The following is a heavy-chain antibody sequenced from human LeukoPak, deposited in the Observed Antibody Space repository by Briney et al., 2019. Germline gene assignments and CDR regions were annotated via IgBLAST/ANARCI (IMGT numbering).Heavy chain of an antibody. Sequence: GGSLRLSCAASGFTFSSWWMTWVRQLPGKGLEWVANIKPDGSDKYYVDSVKGRFTISRGNAKNSLYLQMNSLRAEDTAVYYCARGGYSSSWYWVYWGQGTLVTVSS. V-gene: IGHV3-7*01. CDR2: IKPDGSDK. J-gene: IGHJ4*02. CDR1: GFTFSSWW. D-gene: IGHD6-13*01. CDR3: ARGGYSSSWYWVY.